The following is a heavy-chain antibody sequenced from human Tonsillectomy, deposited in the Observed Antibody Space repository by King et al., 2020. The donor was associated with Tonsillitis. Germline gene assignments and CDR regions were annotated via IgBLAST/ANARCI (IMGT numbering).Heavy chain of an antibody. J-gene: IGHJ5*02. Sequence: VQLVESGGGVVQPGRSLRLSCAASGFTFSSYAIHWVRQAPGKGLEWVAVISYDGINKYNADSVKGRFTISRDNSKNTLYLQMNSLRTEDTAVYYCAIVGYNYGLYNWVDPWGQGALVTVSS. CDR2: ISYDGINK. D-gene: IGHD5-18*01. V-gene: IGHV3-30*04. CDR1: GFTFSSYA. CDR3: AIVGYNYGLYNWVDP.